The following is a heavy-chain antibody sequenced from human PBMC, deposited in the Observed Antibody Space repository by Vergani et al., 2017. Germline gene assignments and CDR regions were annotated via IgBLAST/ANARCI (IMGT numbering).Heavy chain of an antibody. J-gene: IGHJ6*02. D-gene: IGHD3-9*01. V-gene: IGHV4-59*13. CDR3: ARVMYRDEASTGYRLEGMDI. Sequence: QVQLEESGPGLVKPSETLSLTCTVSGGSFNTYYWSLIRQSPGKGLEWIGYIYSTGSTNYNPSLNSRVTMSVDTSKNQFSLKLRSVTAADTAVYFCARVMYRDEASTGYRLEGMDIWGQGTTVTISS. CDR2: IYSTGST. CDR1: GGSFNTYY.